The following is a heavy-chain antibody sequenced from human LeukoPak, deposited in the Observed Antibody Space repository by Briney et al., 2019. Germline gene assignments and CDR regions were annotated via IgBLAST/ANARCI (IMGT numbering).Heavy chain of an antibody. D-gene: IGHD2/OR15-2a*01. CDR2: IYYSGST. CDR3: ARYLRETTFWYFDL. CDR1: GGSIRSGGYY. Sequence: PSQTLSLTCTVSGGSIRSGGYYWSWIRQHPGKALEWIGYIYYSGSTYYNPSLKSRVTISVDTSKNQFSLKLSSVTAAHTAVCYCARYLRETTFWYFDLWGRGTLVTVSS. J-gene: IGHJ2*01. V-gene: IGHV4-31*03.